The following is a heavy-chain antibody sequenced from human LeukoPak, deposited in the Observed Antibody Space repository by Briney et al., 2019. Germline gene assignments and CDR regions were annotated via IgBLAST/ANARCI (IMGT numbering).Heavy chain of an antibody. CDR2: IIPIFGTA. CDR1: GGTFSSYA. CDR3: AREVEAAGTSRGSFDY. V-gene: IGHV1-69*05. D-gene: IGHD6-13*01. Sequence: SVKVSCKASGGTFSSYAISWVRQAPGQGLEWMGRIIPIFGTANYAQKFQGRVTITTDESTNTAYVELSSLRSEDTAVYYCAREVEAAGTSRGSFDYWGQGTLVTVSS. J-gene: IGHJ4*02.